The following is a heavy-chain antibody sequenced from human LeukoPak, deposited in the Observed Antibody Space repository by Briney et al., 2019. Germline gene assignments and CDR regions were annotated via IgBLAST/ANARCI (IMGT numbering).Heavy chain of an antibody. D-gene: IGHD3-16*01. V-gene: IGHV4-34*01. J-gene: IGHJ4*02. Sequence: PSETLSLTCAVYGGSFSGYSWTWIRQPPGKGLEWIGEITHSGSTYYNPSLKSRVTISVDTSKNQFSLKLSSVTAADTAVYYCARLVHDYVWGSPYYFDYWGQGTLVTVSS. CDR2: ITHSGST. CDR1: GGSFSGYS. CDR3: ARLVHDYVWGSPYYFDY.